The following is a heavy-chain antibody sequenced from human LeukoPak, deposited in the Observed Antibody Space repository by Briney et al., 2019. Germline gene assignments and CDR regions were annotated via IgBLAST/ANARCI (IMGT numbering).Heavy chain of an antibody. Sequence: HPGRSLRLSCTASGFTFGDYAMSWFRQAPGKGLEWVGFIRSKAYGGTTEYAASVKGRFTISRDDSKSIAYLQMNSLKTEDTAVYYCTREDSSSWSNAFDIWGQGTMVTVSS. J-gene: IGHJ3*02. D-gene: IGHD6-13*01. V-gene: IGHV3-49*03. CDR3: TREDSSSWSNAFDI. CDR2: IRSKAYGGTT. CDR1: GFTFGDYA.